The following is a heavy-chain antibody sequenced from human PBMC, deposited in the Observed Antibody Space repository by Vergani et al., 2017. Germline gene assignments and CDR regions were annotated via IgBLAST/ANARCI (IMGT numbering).Heavy chain of an antibody. CDR3: ASLRDYYYMDV. V-gene: IGHV4-30-2*01. Sequence: QLQLQESGSGLVKPSQTLSLTCAVSGCSISSGGYSWSWIRQPPGKGLEWIGYIYHSGSTYYNPSLKSRVTISVDRSKNQFSLKLSFVTAADTAVYYCASLRDYYYMDVWGKGTTVTVSS. J-gene: IGHJ6*03. D-gene: IGHD4-17*01. CDR1: GCSISSGGYS. CDR2: IYHSGST.